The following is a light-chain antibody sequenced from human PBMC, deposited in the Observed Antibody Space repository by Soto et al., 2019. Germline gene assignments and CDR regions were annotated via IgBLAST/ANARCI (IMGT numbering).Light chain of an antibody. Sequence: GDRVTITCRASQSISSWLAWYQQKPGKAPKLLIYDASSLESGVPSRFSGSGSGTEFTLTISSLQPDDFATYYCQQYNSYSWTFGQGTKVEIK. V-gene: IGKV1-5*01. CDR1: QSISSW. CDR2: DAS. CDR3: QQYNSYSWT. J-gene: IGKJ1*01.